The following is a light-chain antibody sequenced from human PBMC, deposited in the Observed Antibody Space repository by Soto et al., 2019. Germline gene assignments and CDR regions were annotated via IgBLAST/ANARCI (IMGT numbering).Light chain of an antibody. Sequence: QSVLTQPASVSGSPGQSITISCTGTSSDVGGYNYVSWYQQQSGKAPKLMIHEVSNRPSGVSDRFSGSKSGNTASLTISGLQAEDEADYYCSSYTNSTTLVVFGGGTQLTVL. CDR3: SSYTNSTTLVV. CDR2: EVS. J-gene: IGLJ2*01. V-gene: IGLV2-14*01. CDR1: SSDVGGYNY.